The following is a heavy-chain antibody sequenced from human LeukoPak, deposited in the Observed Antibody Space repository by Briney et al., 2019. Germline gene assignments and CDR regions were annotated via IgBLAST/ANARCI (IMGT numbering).Heavy chain of an antibody. J-gene: IGHJ4*02. CDR2: IWYDGSNK. V-gene: IGHV3-33*01. CDR3: AREYYDSSGYYFGLDY. D-gene: IGHD3-22*01. Sequence: GGSLRLSCAASGFTFSSYGMHWVRQAPGKGLEWVAVIWYDGSNKYYADSVKGRFTISRDNSKNTLYLQMNSLRAEDTAVYYCAREYYDSSGYYFGLDYWGQGTLVTVS. CDR1: GFTFSSYG.